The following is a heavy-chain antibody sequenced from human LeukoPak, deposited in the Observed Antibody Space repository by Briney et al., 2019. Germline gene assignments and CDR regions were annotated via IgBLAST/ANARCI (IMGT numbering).Heavy chain of an antibody. CDR3: AREVGNYYDSTVIDS. CDR1: GYSISSGYY. D-gene: IGHD3-22*01. CDR2: SYHSGST. V-gene: IGHV4-38-2*02. Sequence: SETLSLTCTVSGYSISSGYYWGWIRQPPGKGLEWIGSSYHSGSTYYNPSLKSRVTISVDTSKNQFSLKLSSVTAADTAVYYCAREVGNYYDSTVIDSWGQGTLVTVSS. J-gene: IGHJ4*02.